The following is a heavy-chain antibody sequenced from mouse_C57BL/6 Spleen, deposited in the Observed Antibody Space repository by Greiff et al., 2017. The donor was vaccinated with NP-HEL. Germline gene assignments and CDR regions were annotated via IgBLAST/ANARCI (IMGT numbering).Heavy chain of an antibody. Sequence: VQLQQPGAELVKPGASVKLSCKASGYTFTSYWMQWVKQRPGQGLEWIGEIDPSDSYTNYNQKFKGKATLTVDTSSSTAYMQLSSLTSEDSAVYYCARSEGDRDLDYWGQGTTLTVSS. CDR2: IDPSDSYT. J-gene: IGHJ2*01. CDR3: ARSEGDRDLDY. V-gene: IGHV1-50*01. D-gene: IGHD3-3*01. CDR1: GYTFTSYW.